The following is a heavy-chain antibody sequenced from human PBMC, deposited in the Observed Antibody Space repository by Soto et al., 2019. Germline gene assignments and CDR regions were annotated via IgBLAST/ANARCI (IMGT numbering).Heavy chain of an antibody. D-gene: IGHD1-1*01. Sequence: QVQLVQSGAEVKKPGSSVKVSCKASGGTFSTYTISWVRQAPGQGLEWMGRIIPILGIVNYAQKFQGRVTITADKSTSTAYMDLSNLRSEDTAVYYFATDTIYWGQGPLVTVAS. V-gene: IGHV1-69*08. CDR2: IIPILGIV. J-gene: IGHJ4*02. CDR3: ATDTIY. CDR1: GGTFSTYT.